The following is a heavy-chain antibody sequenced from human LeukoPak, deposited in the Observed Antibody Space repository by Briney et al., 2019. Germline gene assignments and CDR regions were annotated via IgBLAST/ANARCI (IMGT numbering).Heavy chain of an antibody. CDR2: IIPILGIA. CDR3: ARNALRLRYLLHKYYSDY. V-gene: IGHV1-69*04. Sequence: ASVKVSCKASGGTFSSYAISWVRQAPGQGLEWMGRIIPILGIANYAQKFQGRVTITADKSTSTAYMELSSLRSEDTAVYYCARNALRLRYLLHKYYSDYWGQGTLVTVSS. D-gene: IGHD3-9*01. CDR1: GGTFSSYA. J-gene: IGHJ4*02.